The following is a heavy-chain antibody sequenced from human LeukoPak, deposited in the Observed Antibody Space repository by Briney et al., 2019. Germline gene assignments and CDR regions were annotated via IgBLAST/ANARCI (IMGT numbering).Heavy chain of an antibody. D-gene: IGHD2-15*01. V-gene: IGHV4-34*01. Sequence: AETLSLTCAVYGGSFSGYYWSWIRQSPGKGLEWIGEINHSGSTNYNPSLKSRVTISVDTSKNQFSLKLSSVTAADTAVYYCARSVGSLYCSGGSCYSVGYWGQGTLVTVSS. CDR2: INHSGST. CDR3: ARSVGSLYCSGGSCYSVGY. CDR1: GGSFSGYY. J-gene: IGHJ4*02.